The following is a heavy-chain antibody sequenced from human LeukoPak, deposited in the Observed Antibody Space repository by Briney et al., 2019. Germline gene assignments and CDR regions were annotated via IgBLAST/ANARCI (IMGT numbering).Heavy chain of an antibody. Sequence: GGSLRLSCAASGFTFSSYSMNWVRQAPGKGLEWVSSISSSSSYIYYADSVKGRFTISRDNAKNSLYLQMNSLRAEDTAVYYCARDALEGEPSYDFWSGQSYGPFDYWGQGTLVTVSS. CDR3: ARDALEGEPSYDFWSGQSYGPFDY. D-gene: IGHD3-3*01. CDR1: GFTFSSYS. V-gene: IGHV3-21*01. J-gene: IGHJ4*02. CDR2: ISSSSSYI.